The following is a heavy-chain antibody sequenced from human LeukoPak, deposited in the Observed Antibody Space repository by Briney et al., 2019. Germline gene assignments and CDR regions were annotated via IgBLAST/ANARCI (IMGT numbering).Heavy chain of an antibody. CDR3: ARDLHWGPDY. CDR2: INPNTGDI. Sequence: GASVRVSCKASGYTFTGYYIHWVRQAPGQGLEWMGWINPNTGDINYAQKFQGRVTMTRDMSINTAYMELSRLRFDDTAVYYCARDLHWGPDYWGQGTLVTVSS. D-gene: IGHD7-27*01. V-gene: IGHV1-2*02. CDR1: GYTFTGYY. J-gene: IGHJ4*02.